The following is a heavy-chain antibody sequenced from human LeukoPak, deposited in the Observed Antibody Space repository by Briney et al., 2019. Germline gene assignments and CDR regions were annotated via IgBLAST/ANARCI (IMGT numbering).Heavy chain of an antibody. J-gene: IGHJ4*02. CDR2: IKQDGSEK. Sequence: GGSLRLSCAASGFSFRSYAMHWVRQAPGKGLEWVANIKQDGSEKYYVDSVKGQFTISRDNAKNSLYLQMNSLRAEDTAVYYCARWYPLVRGFNYWGQGTLVTVSS. CDR1: GFSFRSYA. V-gene: IGHV3-7*03. CDR3: ARWYPLVRGFNY. D-gene: IGHD6-13*01.